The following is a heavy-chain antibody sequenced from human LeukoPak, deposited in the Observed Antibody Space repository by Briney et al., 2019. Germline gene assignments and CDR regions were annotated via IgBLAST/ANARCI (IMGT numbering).Heavy chain of an antibody. Sequence: PSETLSLTCAVYGGSFSGYYWSWIRQPPGKGLEWIGEINHSGRTNYNPSLKSRVTISVDTSKNQISLKLSSVTAADTAVYYCARAGDRSGYSGYWGQGTLVTVSS. CDR3: ARAGDRSGYSGY. CDR1: GGSFSGYY. J-gene: IGHJ4*02. D-gene: IGHD3-22*01. V-gene: IGHV4-34*01. CDR2: INHSGRT.